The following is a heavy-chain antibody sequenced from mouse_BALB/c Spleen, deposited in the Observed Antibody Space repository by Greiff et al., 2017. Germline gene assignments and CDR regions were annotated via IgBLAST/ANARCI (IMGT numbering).Heavy chain of an antibody. D-gene: IGHD2-4*01. Sequence: VKLVESGPGLVAPSQSLSITCTVSGFSLTSYDISWIRQPPGKGLEWLGVIWTGGGTNYNSAFMSRLSISKDNSKSQVFLKMNSLQTDDTAIYYCVRDMITGDYYAMDYWGQGTSVTVSS. V-gene: IGHV2-9-2*01. CDR3: VRDMITGDYYAMDY. CDR1: GFSLTSYD. J-gene: IGHJ4*01. CDR2: IWTGGGT.